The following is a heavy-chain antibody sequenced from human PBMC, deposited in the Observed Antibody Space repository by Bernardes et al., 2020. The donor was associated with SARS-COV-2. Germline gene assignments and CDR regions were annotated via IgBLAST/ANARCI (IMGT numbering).Heavy chain of an antibody. D-gene: IGHD3-10*01. Sequence: GGSLRLSCAASGFTFSSYGMHWVRQAPGKGLEWVAVIWYDGSNKYYADSVKGRFTISRDNSKNTLYLQMNSLRAEDTAVYYCARDQGMVLDWYFDLWGRGTLVTVSS. CDR3: ARDQGMVLDWYFDL. CDR2: IWYDGSNK. V-gene: IGHV3-33*01. CDR1: GFTFSSYG. J-gene: IGHJ2*01.